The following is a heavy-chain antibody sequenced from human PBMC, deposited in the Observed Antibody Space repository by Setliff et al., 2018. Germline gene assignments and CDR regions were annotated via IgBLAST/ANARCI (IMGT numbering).Heavy chain of an antibody. CDR1: GFTFSNAW. CDR2: IKSKTDGGTT. D-gene: IGHD6-13*01. J-gene: IGHJ4*02. V-gene: IGHV3-15*01. CDR3: TTAPLAAASTC. Sequence: PGGSLRLSCAASGFTFSNAWMSWVRQAPGKGLEWVGRIKSKTDGGTTDYAAPVKGRITISRDDSKITLYLQMNSLKTEDTAVYYCTTAPLAAASTCWGQGTLVTVSS.